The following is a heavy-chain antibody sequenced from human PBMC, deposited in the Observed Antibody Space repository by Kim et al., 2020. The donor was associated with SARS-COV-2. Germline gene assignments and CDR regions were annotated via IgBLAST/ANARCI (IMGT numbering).Heavy chain of an antibody. CDR3: ARTYTADGMDV. J-gene: IGHJ6*02. Sequence: TYYNPSLKSRVTISVDTSKNQFSLKLSSVTAADTAVYYCARTYTADGMDVWGQGTTVTVSS. V-gene: IGHV4-30-2*04. CDR2: T. D-gene: IGHD5-18*01.